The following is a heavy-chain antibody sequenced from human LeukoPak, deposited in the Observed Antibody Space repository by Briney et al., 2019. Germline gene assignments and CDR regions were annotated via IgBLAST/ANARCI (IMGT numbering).Heavy chain of an antibody. D-gene: IGHD2-15*01. CDR2: IYYSGST. CDR1: GGSISSYY. Sequence: SETLSLTCTVSGGSISSYYWSWIRQPPGKGLEWIGYIYYSGSTNYNPSLKSRVTISVDTSKNQFSLKLSSVTAADTAVYYCVRDLVGYCSGGSCYSENWFDPWGQGTLVTVSS. CDR3: VRDLVGYCSGGSCYSENWFDP. V-gene: IGHV4-59*01. J-gene: IGHJ5*02.